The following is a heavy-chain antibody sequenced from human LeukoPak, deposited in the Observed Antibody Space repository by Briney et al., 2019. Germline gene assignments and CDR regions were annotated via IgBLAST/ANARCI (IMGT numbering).Heavy chain of an antibody. CDR2: IYYSGST. V-gene: IGHV4-39*01. D-gene: IGHD1/OR15-1a*01. J-gene: IGHJ5*02. Sequence: SETLSLTCTVSGGSISSSSYYWGWIRQPPGKGLEWIGSIYYSGSTYYNPSLKSRVTISVDTSKNQFSLKLSSVTAADTAVYYRARHIEEQWFDPWGQGTLVTVSS. CDR3: ARHIEEQWFDP. CDR1: GGSISSSSYY.